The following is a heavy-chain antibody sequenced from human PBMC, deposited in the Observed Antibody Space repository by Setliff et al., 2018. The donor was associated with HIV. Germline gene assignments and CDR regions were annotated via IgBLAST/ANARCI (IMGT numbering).Heavy chain of an antibody. D-gene: IGHD3-10*01. CDR3: SRLEGVRGVGAFDI. V-gene: IGHV5-51*01. CDR1: GYSFTSYW. CDR2: IYPGDSDT. J-gene: IGHJ3*02. Sequence: GESLTVYCKGSGYSFTSYWIGWVRQMPGKGMAWMGIIYPGDSDTRYRPSFQVHVTISTDKSIITAYLQWSILKASDTAMYYCSRLEGVRGVGAFDICVQGTMVTVSS.